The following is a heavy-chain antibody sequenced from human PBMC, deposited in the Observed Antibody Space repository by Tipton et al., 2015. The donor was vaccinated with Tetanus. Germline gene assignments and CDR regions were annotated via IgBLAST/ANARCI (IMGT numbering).Heavy chain of an antibody. CDR2: IYYSGST. CDR3: ARDRGVRGGYYYYHGMDV. V-gene: IGHV4-31*11. CDR1: GISIGSANYY. D-gene: IGHD3-10*01. Sequence: LRLSCAVSGISIGSANYYWSWIRHHPRKGLEWIGYIYYSGSTYYNPSLKSRVTISVDTSQKQISLKVNSVTAADTAVYYCARDRGVRGGYYYYHGMDVWGQGTTVTVSS. J-gene: IGHJ6*02.